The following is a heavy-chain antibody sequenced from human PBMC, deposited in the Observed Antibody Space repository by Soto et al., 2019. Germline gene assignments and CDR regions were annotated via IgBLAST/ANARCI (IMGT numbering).Heavy chain of an antibody. V-gene: IGHV3-33*01. Sequence: QVQLVESGGGVVQPGRSLRLSCAASGYTFSSHGMHWVRQAPGKGLEWVAVIWYDRSKKYYAGYVKGRFTISRDDSKNTLYLEMNSLRAEDTAVYYCARDPASSMDVWGQGTTVIVSS. CDR2: IWYDRSKK. J-gene: IGHJ6*02. CDR1: GYTFSSHG. CDR3: ARDPASSMDV.